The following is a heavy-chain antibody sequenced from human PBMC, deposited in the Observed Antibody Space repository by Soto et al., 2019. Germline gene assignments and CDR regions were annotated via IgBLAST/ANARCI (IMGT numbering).Heavy chain of an antibody. J-gene: IGHJ5*02. V-gene: IGHV3-7*03. CDR1: GFTFSSYW. D-gene: IGHD2-8*01. CDR3: ARGGCANGLFYEGWFDT. CDR2: IKQDGSGK. Sequence: EVQLVESGGGLVQPGGSLRLSCAASGFTFSSYWMSWVRQAPGKGLEWVANIKQDGSGKYYVDSVKGRFTSSRDNAKNSLHLQMKSQRAEDTGVYYSARGGCANGLFYEGWFDTWGQGTLVTVSS.